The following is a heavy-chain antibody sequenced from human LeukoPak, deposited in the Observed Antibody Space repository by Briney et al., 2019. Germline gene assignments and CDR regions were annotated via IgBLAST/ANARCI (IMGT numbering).Heavy chain of an antibody. J-gene: IGHJ3*02. V-gene: IGHV3-11*01. CDR2: ISSSGSTI. Sequence: GGSLRLSCAASGFTFSDYYMSWIRQAPGKGLEWVSYISSSGSTIYYADSVKGRFTISRDNAKNSPYLQMNSLRAEATAVYYCARGAVLLWFGESAGDAFDIWGQGTMVTVSS. D-gene: IGHD3-10*01. CDR1: GFTFSDYY. CDR3: ARGAVLLWFGESAGDAFDI.